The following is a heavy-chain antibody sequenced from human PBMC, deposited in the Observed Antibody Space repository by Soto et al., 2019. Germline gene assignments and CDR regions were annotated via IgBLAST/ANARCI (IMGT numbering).Heavy chain of an antibody. D-gene: IGHD6-13*01. V-gene: IGHV1-46*03. Sequence: QVQLVQSGAEVKKPGASVRVSCKASAYTFTSYYVHWVRQAPGQGPEWMGRINPSRGGTDYAQKFQGRGTMTRDTYTTTVYMELSSLRSEDTAIYYCTRSIITTAGTDAFDLWGQGTLVTVSS. CDR1: AYTFTSYY. CDR2: INPSRGGT. CDR3: TRSIITTAGTDAFDL. J-gene: IGHJ3*01.